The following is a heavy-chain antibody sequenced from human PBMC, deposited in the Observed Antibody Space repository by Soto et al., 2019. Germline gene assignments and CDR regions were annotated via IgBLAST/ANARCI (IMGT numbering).Heavy chain of an antibody. Sequence: EVQLVESGGGLVQPGGSLRLSCAASGFTFSSYEMNWVRQAPGKGLEWVSYISSSGSTIYYADSVKGRFTISRDNAKNSLYLQMNSLRAEDTAVYYCARFVSAAWLFYYWGQGTLVTVSS. CDR1: GFTFSSYE. J-gene: IGHJ4*02. CDR2: ISSSGSTI. V-gene: IGHV3-48*03. D-gene: IGHD6-13*01. CDR3: ARFVSAAWLFYY.